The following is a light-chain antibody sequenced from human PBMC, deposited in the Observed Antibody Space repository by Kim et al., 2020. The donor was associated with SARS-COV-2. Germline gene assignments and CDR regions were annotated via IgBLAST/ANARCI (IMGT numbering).Light chain of an antibody. CDR2: GDN. CDR1: SSNIGAGFD. CDR3: QSYDSSLSASV. Sequence: QRVTVSCAGGSSNIGAGFDVHWYQQPPGTGPKLLIYGDNDRPSGVPDRFSASKSGTSASLAITGLQPEDEADYFCQSYDSSLSASVFGGGTKLTVL. J-gene: IGLJ3*02. V-gene: IGLV1-40*01.